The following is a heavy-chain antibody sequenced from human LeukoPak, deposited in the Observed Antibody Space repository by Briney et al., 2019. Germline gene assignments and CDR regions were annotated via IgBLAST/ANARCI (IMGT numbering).Heavy chain of an antibody. D-gene: IGHD3-9*01. CDR2: IYYSGST. J-gene: IGHJ4*02. V-gene: IGHV4-59*01. CDR3: ARTVTGYIDY. Sequence: PSETLSLTCTVSGGSISSYYWSWIRQPPGKGLEWIGYIYYSGSTNYNPSLKSRVTISVDTSKNQFSLKLSPVTAADTAVYYCARTVTGYIDYWGQGTLVTVSS. CDR1: GGSISSYY.